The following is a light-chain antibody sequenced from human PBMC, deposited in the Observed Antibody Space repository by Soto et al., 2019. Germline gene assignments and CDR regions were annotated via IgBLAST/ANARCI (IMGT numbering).Light chain of an antibody. V-gene: IGLV2-14*01. Sequence: QSALTQPASVSGSPGQSITISCTGTSSDLGGYNFVSWYQHHPGKAPKLMIYQVSNRPSGVSNRFSGSKSGNTASLTISGLQAEDEADYYCCSYTSSSPYVFGTVTKLTVL. J-gene: IGLJ1*01. CDR1: SSDLGGYNF. CDR3: CSYTSSSPYV. CDR2: QVS.